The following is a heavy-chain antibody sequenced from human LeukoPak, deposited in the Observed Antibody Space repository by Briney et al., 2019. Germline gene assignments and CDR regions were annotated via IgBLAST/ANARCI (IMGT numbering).Heavy chain of an antibody. CDR3: VSHYGPGPV. J-gene: IGHJ4*02. D-gene: IGHD3-10*01. V-gene: IGHV1-2*06. CDR2: IYPKSGDT. Sequence: ASVKVSCKTSGYNFNDHHVHWVRRAPGQGLEWMGRIYPKSGDTDYPQKFQIRATMTRDTSITTAYMELTSLRSDDTAVYYCVSHYGPGPVWGQGTLVTVS. CDR1: GYNFNDHH.